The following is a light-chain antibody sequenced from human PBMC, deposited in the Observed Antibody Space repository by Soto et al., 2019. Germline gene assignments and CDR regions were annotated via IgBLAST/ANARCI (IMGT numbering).Light chain of an antibody. CDR3: SSYTRSSTRCLI. J-gene: IGLJ2*01. CDR1: SSDVGGYNY. V-gene: IGLV2-14*03. Sequence: QSALTQPASVSGSPGQSITISCTGTSSDVGGYNYVSWYKQNPGKAPKLMIYDVRNRPSGVSNRFSGSKSGNTASLTISGLQAEYEDDYYCSSYTRSSTRCLIFGGGTKLNGL. CDR2: DVR.